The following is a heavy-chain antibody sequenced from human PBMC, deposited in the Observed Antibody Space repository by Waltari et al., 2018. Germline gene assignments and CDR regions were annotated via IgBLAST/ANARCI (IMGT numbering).Heavy chain of an antibody. D-gene: IGHD3-16*02. CDR1: GYTFTGSS. CDR3: ASSSPQLGELSYFDY. Sequence: QVQLVQSGAEVKKPGASVKVSCKASGYTFTGSSMHWVRQAPGQGLEWMGRINPNSGGTNYAQKFQGRVTMTRDTSISTAYMELSRLRSDDTAVYYCASSSPQLGELSYFDYWGQGTLVTVSS. V-gene: IGHV1-2*06. CDR2: INPNSGGT. J-gene: IGHJ4*02.